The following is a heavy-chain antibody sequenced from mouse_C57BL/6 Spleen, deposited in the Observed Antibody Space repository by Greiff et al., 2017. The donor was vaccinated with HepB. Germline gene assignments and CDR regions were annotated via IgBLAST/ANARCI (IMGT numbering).Heavy chain of an antibody. V-gene: IGHV14-4*01. CDR2: IDPENGDT. CDR1: GFNIKDDY. CDR3: TTAIVTTSYYFDY. D-gene: IGHD2-5*01. J-gene: IGHJ2*01. Sequence: VQLKESGAELVRPGASVKLSCTASGFNIKDDYMHWVKQRPEQGLEWIGWIDPENGDTEYASKFQGKATITADTSSNTAYLQLSSLTSEDTAVYYCTTAIVTTSYYFDYWGQGTTLTVSS.